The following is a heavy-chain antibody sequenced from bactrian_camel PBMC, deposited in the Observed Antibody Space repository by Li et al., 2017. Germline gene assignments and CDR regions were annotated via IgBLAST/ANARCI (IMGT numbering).Heavy chain of an antibody. D-gene: IGHD6*01. CDR3: AAVSSVVGGSCLAVGLEFYRY. J-gene: IGHJ4*01. CDR1: GYPHIGSC. Sequence: HVQLVESGGGTVQAGGSLTLSCGVSGYPHIGSCLGWFRQAPGKQREGVAALYPGASNTYYANPVKGRFTISGDYAKSTIYLKMNDLKPEDTAVYYCAAVSSVVGGSCLAVGLEFYRYWGQGTQVTVS. V-gene: IGHV3S54*01. CDR2: LYPGASNT.